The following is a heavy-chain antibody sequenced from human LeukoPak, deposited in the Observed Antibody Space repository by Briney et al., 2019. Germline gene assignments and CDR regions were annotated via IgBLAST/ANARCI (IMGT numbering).Heavy chain of an antibody. Sequence: GGSLRLSCAASGFTFSSYWMHWVRQAPGKGLVWVSRINSDGSTTSYADSVKGRFTISRDNAKNTLYLQMNSLRAEDTAVYYCAKNYYDSSGYYPGAFDIWGQGTMVTASS. J-gene: IGHJ3*02. V-gene: IGHV3-74*01. CDR3: AKNYYDSSGYYPGAFDI. CDR1: GFTFSSYW. D-gene: IGHD3-22*01. CDR2: INSDGSTT.